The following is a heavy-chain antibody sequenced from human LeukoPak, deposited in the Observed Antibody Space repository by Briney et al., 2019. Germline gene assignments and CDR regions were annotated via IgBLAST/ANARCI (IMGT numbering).Heavy chain of an antibody. CDR3: AKDGGLWVSAHWGDS. J-gene: IGHJ4*02. CDR1: GFTFSSYT. Sequence: GGSLRLSCAASGFTFSSYTMSWVRQAPGKGLEWVSTITTSDGNTYYADSVKGRFTVSRDNSKNTLFLQMNSLRAEDTVVYYCAKDGGLWVSAHWGDSWGRGTLVTVSS. D-gene: IGHD7-27*01. V-gene: IGHV3-23*01. CDR2: ITTSDGNT.